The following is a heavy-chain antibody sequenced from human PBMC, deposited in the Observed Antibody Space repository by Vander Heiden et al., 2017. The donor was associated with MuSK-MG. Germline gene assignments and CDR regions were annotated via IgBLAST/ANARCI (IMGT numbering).Heavy chain of an antibody. CDR1: GFTFSSYA. D-gene: IGHD6-19*01. CDR2: ISGRGGST. J-gene: IGHJ4*02. Sequence: EVQLLEPGGGLVQPGGSLRLPCAASGFTFSSYAMSWVRQAPGKGLEWVSAISGRGGSTYYADSVKGRFTISRDNSKNTLYLQMNSLRAEDTAVYYCTIAVASRRDYFDYWGQGTLVTVSS. V-gene: IGHV3-23*01. CDR3: TIAVASRRDYFDY.